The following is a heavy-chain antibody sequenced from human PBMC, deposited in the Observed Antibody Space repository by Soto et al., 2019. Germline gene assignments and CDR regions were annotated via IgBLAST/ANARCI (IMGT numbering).Heavy chain of an antibody. J-gene: IGHJ6*02. CDR2: ISSSSSTI. CDR1: GFTFSSYS. CDR3: ARDEYYDFWSGYSTYCGMDV. D-gene: IGHD3-3*01. V-gene: IGHV3-48*02. Sequence: GGSLRLSCAASGFTFSSYSMNWVRQAPGKGLEWVSYISSSSSTIYYADSVKGRFTISRDNAKNSLYLQMNSLRDEDTAVYYCARDEYYDFWSGYSTYCGMDVWGQATTLTVSS.